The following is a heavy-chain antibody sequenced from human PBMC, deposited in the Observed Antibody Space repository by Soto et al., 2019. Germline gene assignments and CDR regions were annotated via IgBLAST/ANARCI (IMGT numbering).Heavy chain of an antibody. CDR1: EFTFSSYA. CDR3: ARNGVRDSSGYYPHYFDY. J-gene: IGHJ4*02. D-gene: IGHD3-22*01. CDR2: IAYDGSNK. Sequence: QVQLVESGGGVVQPGRSLRLSCVASEFTFSSYAMHWVRQAPGKGLEWVAVIAYDGSNKYYADSVKGRFTISRDNSKNTLYLQMNSLRSEDTAVYYCARNGVRDSSGYYPHYFDYWGQGTLVTVSS. V-gene: IGHV3-30-3*01.